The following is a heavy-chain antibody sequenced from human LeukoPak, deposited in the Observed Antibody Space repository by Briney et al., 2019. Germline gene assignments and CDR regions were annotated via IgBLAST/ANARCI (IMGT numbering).Heavy chain of an antibody. J-gene: IGHJ3*02. CDR3: ARARYLTGSRDDAFDI. Sequence: ASVKVSCKASCYTFPRYGISWVRQAAGQGLEWMAWISAYNGNTDYAQKLQGRVTMTTDTSTSSAYMELRSLRSDDTAVYYCARARYLTGSRDDAFDIWGQGTVVTVSS. CDR2: ISAYNGNT. D-gene: IGHD1-26*01. V-gene: IGHV1-18*01. CDR1: CYTFPRYG.